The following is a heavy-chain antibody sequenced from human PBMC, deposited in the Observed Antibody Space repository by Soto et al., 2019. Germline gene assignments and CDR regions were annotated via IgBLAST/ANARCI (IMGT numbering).Heavy chain of an antibody. CDR3: ASTYYDSSGYYWEP. Sequence: TGGSLSLSCAASGFPFSSYWMHWVRQAPGKGLVWVSRINSDGSSTSYADSVKGRFTISRDNAKNTLYLQMNSLRDEDTAVYYCASTYYDSSGYYWEPWGQGTLVTVSS. D-gene: IGHD3-22*01. CDR2: INSDGSST. J-gene: IGHJ5*02. CDR1: GFPFSSYW. V-gene: IGHV3-74*01.